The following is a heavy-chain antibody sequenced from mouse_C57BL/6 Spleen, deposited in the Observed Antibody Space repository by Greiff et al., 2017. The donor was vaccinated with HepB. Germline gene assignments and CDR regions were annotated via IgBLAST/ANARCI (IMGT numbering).Heavy chain of an antibody. J-gene: IGHJ3*01. V-gene: IGHV1-82*01. Sequence: VQGVESGPELVKPGASVKISCKASGYAFSSSWMNWVKQRPGKGLEWIGRIYPGDGDTNYNGKFKGKATLTADKSSSTAYMQLSSLTSEDSAVYFCARGGTTVVDGFAYWGQGTLVTVSA. CDR1: GYAFSSSW. CDR2: IYPGDGDT. D-gene: IGHD1-1*01. CDR3: ARGGTTVVDGFAY.